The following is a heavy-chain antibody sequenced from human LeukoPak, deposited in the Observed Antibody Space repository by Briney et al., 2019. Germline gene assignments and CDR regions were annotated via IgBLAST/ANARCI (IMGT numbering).Heavy chain of an antibody. Sequence: SETLSLTCAVSGGSISSGGYSWSWIRQPPGKGLEWIGYIYHSGSTYYNPSLKSRVTISVDRSKNQFSLKLSSVTAADTAVYYCARADDFWSGYYEGYFDYWGQGTLVTVSS. D-gene: IGHD3-3*01. CDR3: ARADDFWSGYYEGYFDY. CDR2: IYHSGST. CDR1: GGSISSGGYS. J-gene: IGHJ4*02. V-gene: IGHV4-30-2*01.